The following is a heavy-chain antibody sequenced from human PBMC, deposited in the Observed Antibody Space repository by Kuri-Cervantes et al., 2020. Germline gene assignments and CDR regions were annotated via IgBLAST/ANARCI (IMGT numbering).Heavy chain of an antibody. CDR2: ISYDGSNK. D-gene: IGHD5-12*01. J-gene: IGHJ1*01. CDR1: GFTFSSYG. Sequence: GGSLRLSCAASGFTFSSYGMHWVRQAPGKGLEWVAVISYDGSNKYYADSVKGRFTISRDNSKNTLYLQMNSLRAEDTAVYYCARGRGYSGYDPYFQHWGQGTLVTVSS. V-gene: IGHV3-30*03. CDR3: ARGRGYSGYDPYFQH.